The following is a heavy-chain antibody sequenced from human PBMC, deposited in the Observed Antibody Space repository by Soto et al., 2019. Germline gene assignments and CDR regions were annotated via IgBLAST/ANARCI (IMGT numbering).Heavy chain of an antibody. Sequence: QVQLQESGPGLVKPSQTLSLTCTVSGGSISSGGYYWSWIRQHPGKGLEWIGYIYYSGSTYYNPSLKIRVAISVDTSKNQFSLKLSSVTAADTAIYYCARNRDGYNQYYFDYWGQGTLVTVSS. CDR2: IYYSGST. CDR3: ARNRDGYNQYYFDY. J-gene: IGHJ4*02. V-gene: IGHV4-31*03. CDR1: GGSISSGGYY. D-gene: IGHD5-12*01.